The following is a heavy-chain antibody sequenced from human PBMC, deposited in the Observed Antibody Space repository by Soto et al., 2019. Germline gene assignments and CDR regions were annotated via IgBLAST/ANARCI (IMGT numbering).Heavy chain of an antibody. CDR1: GGSISSNGFGNC. Sequence: SETLSLTCTVSGGSISSNGFGNCWSWIRQLPGKGLEWIGYINHSGSTYYNPPLKSRVTISVDTSKNQFSLKLNSVTAADTAVYYCARGYSSGWYPSYYYGMDVWGQGTAVTVSS. V-gene: IGHV4-31*03. CDR2: INHSGST. J-gene: IGHJ6*02. CDR3: ARGYSSGWYPSYYYGMDV. D-gene: IGHD6-19*01.